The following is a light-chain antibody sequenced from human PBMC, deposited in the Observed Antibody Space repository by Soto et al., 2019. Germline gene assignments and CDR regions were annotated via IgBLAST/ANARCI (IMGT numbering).Light chain of an antibody. CDR1: QSVDSN. J-gene: IGKJ5*01. Sequence: EIVMTQSPGTLSLSPGETATLSCRASQSVDSNSLAWYQQKPGQAPRLLVYGISTRATDIPARFSGSGSGTEFTLTISSLQSEDFGIYYCQQHSKWPITFGQGTRLEIK. CDR2: GIS. CDR3: QQHSKWPIT. V-gene: IGKV3-15*01.